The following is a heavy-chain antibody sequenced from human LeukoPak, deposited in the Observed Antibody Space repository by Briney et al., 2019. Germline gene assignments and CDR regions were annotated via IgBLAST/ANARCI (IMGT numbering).Heavy chain of an antibody. CDR1: GGTFSNYA. D-gene: IGHD3-22*01. J-gene: IGHJ4*02. Sequence: SVKVSCKASGGTFSNYALIWVRQAPGQGLEWMGRIIPVLAVTHYTQKFQDRLTITADKSTGTAYMEPGSLRSDDTAVYYCARGDDVSGYAYWGQGTLITVSS. V-gene: IGHV1-69*04. CDR3: ARGDDVSGYAY. CDR2: IIPVLAVT.